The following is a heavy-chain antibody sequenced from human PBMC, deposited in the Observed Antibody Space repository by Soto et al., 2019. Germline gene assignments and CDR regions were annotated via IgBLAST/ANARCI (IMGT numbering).Heavy chain of an antibody. CDR2: ISAYNGNT. V-gene: IGHV1-18*04. CDR1: GYTFTSYG. CDR3: ARPARRYYDFWSGYQPLYWSYGMDV. Sequence: ASVKVSCKASGYTFTSYGISWVRQAPGQGLEWMGWISAYNGNTNYAQKRQGRVTMTTDTSTSTAYMELRSLRSDDTAVYYCARPARRYYDFWSGYQPLYWSYGMDVWGQGTTVTVSS. J-gene: IGHJ6*02. D-gene: IGHD3-3*01.